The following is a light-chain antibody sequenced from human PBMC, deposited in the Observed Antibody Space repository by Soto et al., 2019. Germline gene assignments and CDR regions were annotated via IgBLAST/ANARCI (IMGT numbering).Light chain of an antibody. V-gene: IGKV3-15*01. Sequence: EIVMTQSPATLSVSPGERATLSCRASRSINRKLAWYQQQPRQAPRPLISVASTRATSIPARFSSSGSGTEFPITISRLQSEDFAVYYCQQYYDRPPLIFGGGTKVEIK. CDR1: RSINRK. J-gene: IGKJ4*01. CDR2: VAS. CDR3: QQYYDRPPLI.